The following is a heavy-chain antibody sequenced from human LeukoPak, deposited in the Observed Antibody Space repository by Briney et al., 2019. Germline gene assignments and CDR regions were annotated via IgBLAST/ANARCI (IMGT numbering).Heavy chain of an antibody. CDR2: MNPNSGNT. D-gene: IGHD6-13*01. CDR3: ARMSRGRIIAAGGTTLGFDP. Sequence: ASVTLSFTSSGSTFTIYGINWVRHATGPGLERMGWMNPNSGNTGYAQKFQGRVTMTRNTSISTAYMELSSLRSEDTAVYYCARMSRGRIIAAGGTTLGFDPWGQGTLVTVSS. CDR1: GSTFTIYG. V-gene: IGHV1-8*01. J-gene: IGHJ5*02.